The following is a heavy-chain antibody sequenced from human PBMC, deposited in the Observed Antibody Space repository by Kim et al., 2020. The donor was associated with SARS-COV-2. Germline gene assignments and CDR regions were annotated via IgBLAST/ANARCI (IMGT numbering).Heavy chain of an antibody. D-gene: IGHD3-9*01. Sequence: GGSLRLSCTASGFTFGDYAMSWFRQAPGKGLEWVGFIRSKAYGGTTEYAASVKGRFTISRDDSKSIAYLQMNSLKTEDTAVYYCTGLRLRYFDWLLTPPVWGQGTTVTVSS. J-gene: IGHJ6*02. V-gene: IGHV3-49*03. CDR3: TGLRLRYFDWLLTPPV. CDR1: GFTFGDYA. CDR2: IRSKAYGGTT.